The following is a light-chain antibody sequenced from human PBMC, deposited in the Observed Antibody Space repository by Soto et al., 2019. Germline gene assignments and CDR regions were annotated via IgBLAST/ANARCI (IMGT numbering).Light chain of an antibody. Sequence: QSVLTQPAPVSGSPGQSITISCTGTSSDFGSYNLVSWYQQHPGKAPKLMIYEGSKRPSGVSNRFSGSKSGNTASLTISGLQAEDEADYYCCSYAGSSTLYVFGTGTKVTVL. CDR2: EGS. V-gene: IGLV2-23*01. J-gene: IGLJ1*01. CDR3: CSYAGSSTLYV. CDR1: SSDFGSYNL.